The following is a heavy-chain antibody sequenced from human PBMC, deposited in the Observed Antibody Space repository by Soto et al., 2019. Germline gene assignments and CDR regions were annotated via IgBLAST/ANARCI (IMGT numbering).Heavy chain of an antibody. Sequence: QLQLQESGPGLVKPSETLSLTCTVSGGSISSSSYYWGWIRQPPGKGREWIGSIYYSGSTYYNPSLKSRVTISVDTSKNQFSLKLSSVTAADTAVYYCARLPIVATHYYYYYMDVWGKGTTVTVSS. D-gene: IGHD5-12*01. CDR3: ARLPIVATHYYYYYMDV. CDR2: IYYSGST. J-gene: IGHJ6*03. V-gene: IGHV4-39*01. CDR1: GGSISSSSYY.